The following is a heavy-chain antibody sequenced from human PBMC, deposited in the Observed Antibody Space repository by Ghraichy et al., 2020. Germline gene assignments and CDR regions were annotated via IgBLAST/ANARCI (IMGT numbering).Heavy chain of an antibody. Sequence: SETLSLTCTVSGDSISNNNYYWGWIRQPPGKGLEWIGSIYYSGYTYYNPSLKSRVTISVDTSRNQFSLKLSSVTAADTAIYYCARRLKYYYGSGTKGYFDYWGQGTLVTVSS. D-gene: IGHD3-10*01. CDR3: ARRLKYYYGSGTKGYFDY. V-gene: IGHV4-39*01. J-gene: IGHJ4*02. CDR2: IYYSGYT. CDR1: GDSISNNNYY.